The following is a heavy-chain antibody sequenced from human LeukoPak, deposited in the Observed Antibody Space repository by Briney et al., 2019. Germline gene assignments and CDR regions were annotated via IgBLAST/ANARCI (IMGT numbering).Heavy chain of an antibody. J-gene: IGHJ4*02. D-gene: IGHD3-22*01. V-gene: IGHV3-15*01. CDR1: GFTFSNAW. CDR3: TTWLTYYHDSGGFYYRDY. Sequence: PGGSLRLSCAASGFTFSNAWMGWVRQAPGKGLEWVGRIKTNTDGGTTDYATPVKGKFIISRDDSKNTLYLQMNSLKIEDTAVYYCTTWLTYYHDSGGFYYRDYWGQATLVTVSS. CDR2: IKTNTDGGTT.